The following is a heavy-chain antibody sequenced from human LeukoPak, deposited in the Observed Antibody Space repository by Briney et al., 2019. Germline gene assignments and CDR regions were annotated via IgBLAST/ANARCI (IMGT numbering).Heavy chain of an antibody. CDR1: GGSISSYY. D-gene: IGHD3-22*01. CDR2: IYYSRST. Sequence: SETLSLTCTVSGGSISSYYWSWIRQPPGKGLEWIGYIYYSRSTNYNPSLKSRVTISVDTSKNQFSLKLSSVTAADTAVYYCAGASPDYYDSSGPNFDYWGQGTLVTVSS. V-gene: IGHV4-59*01. CDR3: AGASPDYYDSSGPNFDY. J-gene: IGHJ4*02.